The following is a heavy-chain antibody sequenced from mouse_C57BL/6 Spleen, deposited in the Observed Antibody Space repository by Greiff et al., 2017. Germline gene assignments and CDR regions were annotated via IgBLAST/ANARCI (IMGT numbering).Heavy chain of an antibody. CDR2: IDPETGGT. V-gene: IGHV1-15*01. CDR3: TRVVPVLYYFDS. D-gene: IGHD1-1*02. J-gene: IGHJ2*01. Sequence: QVQLQQSGAELVRPGASVTLSCKASGYTFTDYEMHWVKQTPVHGLEWIGAIDPETGGTAYNQKFKGKAILTADKSSSTAYMELRSLTSEDSAVYYCTRVVPVLYYFDSWGQGTTLTVSS. CDR1: GYTFTDYE.